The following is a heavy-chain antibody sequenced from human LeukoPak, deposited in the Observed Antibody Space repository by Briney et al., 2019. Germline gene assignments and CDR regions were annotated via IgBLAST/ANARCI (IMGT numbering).Heavy chain of an antibody. V-gene: IGHV3-21*01. CDR1: GFTFSSYS. J-gene: IGHJ6*03. CDR3: ARGPGDYDQPTYYMDV. CDR2: ISSSSSYI. D-gene: IGHD4-17*01. Sequence: GGSLRLSCAASGFTFSSYSMNWVRQAPGKGLEWVSSISSSSSYIYYADSVKGRFTISRDNAKNSLYLQMNSLRAEDTAVYYCARGPGDYDQPTYYMDVWGKGTTVTVSS.